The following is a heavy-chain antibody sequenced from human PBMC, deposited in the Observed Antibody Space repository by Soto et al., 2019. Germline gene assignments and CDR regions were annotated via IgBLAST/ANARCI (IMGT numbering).Heavy chain of an antibody. CDR3: ASYGVHWYNWFDP. D-gene: IGHD2-8*02. V-gene: IGHV4-39*01. CDR1: GGSISSSSYY. J-gene: IGHJ5*02. Sequence: QLQLQESGPGLVKPSETLSLTCTVSGGSISSSSYYWGWIRQPPGKGLEWIGSIYYSGSTYYNPSLKSRVTISVDTSKNQFSLKLSSVTAADTAVYYCASYGVHWYNWFDPWGQGTLVTVSS. CDR2: IYYSGST.